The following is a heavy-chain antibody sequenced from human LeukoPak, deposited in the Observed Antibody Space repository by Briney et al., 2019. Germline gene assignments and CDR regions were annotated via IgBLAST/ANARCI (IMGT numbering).Heavy chain of an antibody. J-gene: IGHJ5*02. CDR3: ARVLGSSGWYDGWFDP. CDR2: MNPNSGNT. D-gene: IGHD6-19*01. CDR1: GYTFTSYD. Sequence: GTSVKVSCKASGYTFTSYDINWVRQATGQGLEWMGWMNPNSGNTGYAQKFQGRVTMTRNTSISTAYMELSSLRSEDTAVYYCARVLGSSGWYDGWFDPWGQGTLVTVSS. V-gene: IGHV1-8*01.